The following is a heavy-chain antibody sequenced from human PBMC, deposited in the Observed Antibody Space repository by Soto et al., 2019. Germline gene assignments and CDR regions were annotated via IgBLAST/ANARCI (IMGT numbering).Heavy chain of an antibody. CDR3: ARVNIVVVPAAMASHNWFDP. Sequence: GGSLRLSCAASGFTFSDYYMSWIRQAPGKGLEWVSYISSSSSYTNYADSVKGRFTISRDNAKNSLYLQMNSLRAEDTAVYYCARVNIVVVPAAMASHNWFDPWGQGTLVTVSS. D-gene: IGHD2-2*01. CDR2: ISSSSSYT. J-gene: IGHJ5*02. V-gene: IGHV3-11*06. CDR1: GFTFSDYY.